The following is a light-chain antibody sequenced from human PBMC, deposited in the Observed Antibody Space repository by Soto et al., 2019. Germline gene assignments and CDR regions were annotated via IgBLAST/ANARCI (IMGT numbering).Light chain of an antibody. Sequence: QSALTQPASVSGSPGQSITISCTGTSSDVGGYNYVSWYQQHPGKAPKLMIYDVSNRHSGVSNRFSGSKSGNTASLTISGLQAEDEADYHCSSYTSSSTLDVFGTWTKLTVL. V-gene: IGLV2-14*01. CDR1: SSDVGGYNY. J-gene: IGLJ1*01. CDR3: SSYTSSSTLDV. CDR2: DVS.